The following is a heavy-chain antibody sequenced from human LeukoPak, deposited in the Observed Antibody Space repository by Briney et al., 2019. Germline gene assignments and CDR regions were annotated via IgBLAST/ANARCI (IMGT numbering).Heavy chain of an antibody. CDR2: TYYRSKWYY. CDR1: GDSFSSNSAA. D-gene: IGHD1-26*01. CDR3: ARDPVGGSTIFDY. J-gene: IGHJ4*02. V-gene: IGHV6-1*01. Sequence: SQALSLTCAISGDSFSSNSAAWNWIRQSPSRGLEWPGRTYYRSKWYYDYAVAVKSLISINPDTSKNQFSLQLSSVTPEDTAVYYCARDPVGGSTIFDYWGQGTLVTVSS.